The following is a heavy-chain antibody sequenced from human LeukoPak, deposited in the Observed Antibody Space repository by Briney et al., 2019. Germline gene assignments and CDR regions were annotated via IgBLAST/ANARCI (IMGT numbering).Heavy chain of an antibody. V-gene: IGHV3-30*04. J-gene: IGHJ4*02. CDR3: ARTTGIAVPFDY. Sequence: GGSLRLSCAASGFTSSSYAMHWVRQAPGKGLEWVAVISYDGSNKYYADSVKGRFTISRDNSKNTLYLQMSSLRAEDTAVYYCARTTGIAVPFDYWGQGTLVTVSS. D-gene: IGHD6-19*01. CDR1: GFTSSSYA. CDR2: ISYDGSNK.